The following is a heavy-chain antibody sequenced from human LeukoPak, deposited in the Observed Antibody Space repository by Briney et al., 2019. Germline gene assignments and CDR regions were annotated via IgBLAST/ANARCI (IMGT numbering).Heavy chain of an antibody. CDR1: GFTVSGNY. CDR3: ARDKLYGDYRRFGY. CDR2: IYSGGST. J-gene: IGHJ4*02. V-gene: IGHV3-66*01. Sequence: GGSLRLSCAASGFTVSGNYMSWVRQAPGKGLEWVSVIYSGGSTYYADSVKGRFTISRDNSKNTVYLQMNSLRAEDTAVYYCARDKLYGDYRRFGYWGQGTLVTVSS. D-gene: IGHD4-17*01.